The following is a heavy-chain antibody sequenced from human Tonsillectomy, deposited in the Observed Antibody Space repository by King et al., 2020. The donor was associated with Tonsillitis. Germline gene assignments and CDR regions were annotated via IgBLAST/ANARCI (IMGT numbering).Heavy chain of an antibody. V-gene: IGHV3-7*01. J-gene: IGHJ6*02. CDR1: GLTFINYW. D-gene: IGHD6-13*01. CDR2: IKQDGSEK. Sequence: VQLVESGGGLVQPGGSLRLSCGVSGLTFINYWMSWVCQAPGKGLEWVANIKQDGSEKYYVDSVKGRFTISRDNAKNSLYLQMNSLRAEDTAVYYCARVDQMGIAPFHYGMDVWGQGTTVTVSS. CDR3: ARVDQMGIAPFHYGMDV.